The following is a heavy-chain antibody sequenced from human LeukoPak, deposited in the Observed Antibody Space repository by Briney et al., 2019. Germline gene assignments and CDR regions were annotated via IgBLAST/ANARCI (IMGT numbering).Heavy chain of an antibody. CDR2: INPNSGGT. V-gene: IGHV1-2*06. D-gene: IGHD3-10*01. CDR1: GYTFTGYY. CDR3: ARDSLGGYGMVRGVILYYYYYMDV. Sequence: GASVKVFCKASGYTFTGYYMHWVRQAPGQGLEWMGRINPNSGGTNYAQKFQGRVTMTRDTSISTAYMELSRLRSDDTAVYYCARDSLGGYGMVRGVILYYYYYMDVWGKGTTVTVSS. J-gene: IGHJ6*03.